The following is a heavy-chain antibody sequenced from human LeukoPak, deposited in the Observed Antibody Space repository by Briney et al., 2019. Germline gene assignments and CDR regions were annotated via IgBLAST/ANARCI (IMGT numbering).Heavy chain of an antibody. V-gene: IGHV1-46*01. CDR1: GYTFTSYY. J-gene: IGHJ4*02. Sequence: ASVKVSCKASGYTFTSYYMHWVRQAPGQGLEWMGAISPSGDSTNYAQKFQGRVTMTGDTSTSTVYIELSTLRSEDTAVYYCARSAGGSTFSYWGQGTLVTVSS. CDR3: ARSAGGSTFSY. D-gene: IGHD6-13*01. CDR2: ISPSGDST.